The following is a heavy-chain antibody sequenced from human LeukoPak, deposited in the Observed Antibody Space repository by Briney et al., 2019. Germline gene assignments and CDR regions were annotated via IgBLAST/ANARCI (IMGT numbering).Heavy chain of an antibody. D-gene: IGHD1-1*01. CDR2: IYSGGST. J-gene: IGHJ4*02. Sequence: GGSLRLSCAASGFTVSSNYMSWVRQAPGKGLEWVSVIYSGGSTYYADSVKGRFTIFRDNSKNTLYLQMNSLRAEDTAVYYCARDSPLERHFDYWGQGTLVTVSS. CDR3: ARDSPLERHFDY. V-gene: IGHV3-53*01. CDR1: GFTVSSNY.